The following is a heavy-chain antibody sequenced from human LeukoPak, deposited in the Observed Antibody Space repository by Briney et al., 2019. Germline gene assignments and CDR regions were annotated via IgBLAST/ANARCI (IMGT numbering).Heavy chain of an antibody. CDR1: GFTFSDFY. Sequence: GGSLRLSCAASGFTFSDFYMSWVPHAPGKGLEWVANINKDGSEEKYVDSVKGRFTISRDNAKNSLYMQMSSLRADDTAVYYCARWPHCQDFWGRGTRVTVSS. J-gene: IGHJ4*02. CDR3: ARWPHCQDF. V-gene: IGHV3-7*03. CDR2: INKDGSEE.